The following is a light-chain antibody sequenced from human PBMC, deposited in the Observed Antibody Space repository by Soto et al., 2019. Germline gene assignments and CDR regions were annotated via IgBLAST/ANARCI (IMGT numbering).Light chain of an antibody. CDR3: QQYNKWPPLT. CDR2: GAS. CDR1: QSVSNN. Sequence: EIVLTQSPGTLSLSPGERASLSCRASQSVSNNDLAWYQQKPGQAPRLLIYGASTRATGIPARFSGSGSGTEFTLTISSLQSEDFAVYYCQQYNKWPPLTFGGGTKVDI. V-gene: IGKV3-15*01. J-gene: IGKJ4*01.